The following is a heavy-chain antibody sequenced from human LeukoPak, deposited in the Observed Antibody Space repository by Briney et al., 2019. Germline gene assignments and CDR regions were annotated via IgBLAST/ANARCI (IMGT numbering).Heavy chain of an antibody. CDR2: INPNSGGT. Sequence: MHWVRQAPGQGLEWMGWINPNSGGTNYAQKFQGRVTMTRDTSISTAYMELSRLRSDDTAVYYCARVTAGTGSEYFQHWGQGTLVTVSS. J-gene: IGHJ1*01. V-gene: IGHV1-2*02. CDR3: ARVTAGTGSEYFQH. D-gene: IGHD6-13*01.